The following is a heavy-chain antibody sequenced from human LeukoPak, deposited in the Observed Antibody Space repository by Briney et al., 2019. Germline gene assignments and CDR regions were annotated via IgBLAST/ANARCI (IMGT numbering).Heavy chain of an antibody. CDR3: ARISYGSGSGLDY. V-gene: IGHV2-70*11. CDR2: IDWDDDK. J-gene: IGHJ4*02. D-gene: IGHD3-10*01. Sequence: SGPALVKPTQTLTLTCTFSGFSLSTSGMSVSCIRQPPGKALEWLARIDWDDDKYYSTSLKTRLTISKDTSKNQVVLTMTNIDPVDTATYYCARISYGSGSGLDYWGQGTLVTVSS. CDR1: GFSLSTSGMS.